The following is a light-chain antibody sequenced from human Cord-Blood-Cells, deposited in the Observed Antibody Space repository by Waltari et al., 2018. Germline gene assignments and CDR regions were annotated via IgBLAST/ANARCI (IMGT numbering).Light chain of an antibody. CDR1: SLRSYY. CDR3: NARDISGNMV. Sequence: SSELTQDPAVSVALGQTVRITCQGDSLRSYYASWYQQKPGQAPVLVIYGKNNRPSGIPDRFSGSSSGKAASLTSTGAQAEDEADYYCNARDISGNMVFGGGTKLTVL. J-gene: IGLJ2*01. CDR2: GKN. V-gene: IGLV3-19*01.